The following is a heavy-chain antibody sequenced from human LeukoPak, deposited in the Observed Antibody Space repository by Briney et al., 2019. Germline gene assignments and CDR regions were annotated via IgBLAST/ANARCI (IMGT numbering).Heavy chain of an antibody. Sequence: SQTLSLTCAISGDSVSSNSAAWNWIRQSPSRGLEWLGRTYYRSKWYNDYAVSVKSRITINPDTSKNQFSLQLSSVSPEDTAVYYCARQNNTYHHYNLGWFDPWGQGTLVTVSS. CDR1: GDSVSSNSAA. CDR3: ARQNNTYHHYNLGWFDP. V-gene: IGHV6-1*01. CDR2: TYYRSKWYN. J-gene: IGHJ5*02. D-gene: IGHD5-24*01.